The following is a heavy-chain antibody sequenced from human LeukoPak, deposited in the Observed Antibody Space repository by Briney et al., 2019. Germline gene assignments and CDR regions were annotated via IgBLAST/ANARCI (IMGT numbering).Heavy chain of an antibody. V-gene: IGHV4-59*12. D-gene: IGHD3-10*01. CDR1: GGSISSYY. Sequence: SETLSLTCTVSGGSISSYYWSWIRQPPGKGLEWIGYIYYSGSTNYNPSLKSRVTISVDTSKNQFSLQLNSVTPEDTAVYYCAKEGWFGEPPSHWFDPWGQGILVTVSS. CDR2: IYYSGST. J-gene: IGHJ5*02. CDR3: AKEGWFGEPPSHWFDP.